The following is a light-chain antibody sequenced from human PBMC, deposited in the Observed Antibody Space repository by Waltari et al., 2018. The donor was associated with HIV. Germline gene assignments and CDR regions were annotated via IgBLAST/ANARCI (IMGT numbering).Light chain of an antibody. Sequence: SYELTQPLSVSVALGQTAKVPCGGDSIGSKSVQWYQQKPGQAPVLVIDGDTNRPSGIPERFSGSNSGNTATLSISSAQAGDEADYYCQVWDKNTGIFGTGTKVTVL. CDR1: SIGSKS. V-gene: IGLV3-9*01. J-gene: IGLJ1*01. CDR2: GDT. CDR3: QVWDKNTGI.